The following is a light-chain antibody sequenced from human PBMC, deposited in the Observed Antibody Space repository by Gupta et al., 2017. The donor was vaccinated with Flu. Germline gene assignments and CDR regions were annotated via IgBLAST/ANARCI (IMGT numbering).Light chain of an antibody. V-gene: IGLV1-51*01. CDR3: ATWDNNSRGV. Sequence: QKVTIYCSGSNSNMGNTCISWYQHLPGTAPKLLIYDNNKRPAGIPDRFSGSKSGTSATLGITGLQTGDEAAYYCATWDNNSRGVFGGGTKLTVL. J-gene: IGLJ3*02. CDR2: DNN. CDR1: NSNMGNTC.